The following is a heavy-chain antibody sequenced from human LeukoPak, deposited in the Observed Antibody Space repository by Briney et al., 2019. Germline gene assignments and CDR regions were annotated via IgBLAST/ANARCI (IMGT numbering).Heavy chain of an antibody. CDR2: ISPYKDNA. V-gene: IGHV1-18*01. J-gene: IGHJ4*02. CDR3: ATAQDYGEYVLGYFDY. CDR1: DYTFPTYV. D-gene: IGHD4-17*01. Sequence: ASVKVSCKASDYTFPTYVISWVRQAPGQGPEWMGWISPYKDNAIYAQKFQGRLIMTTDTSTGTAYMELRSLTTDDTAVYYCATAQDYGEYVLGYFDYWGQGTLVTVSS.